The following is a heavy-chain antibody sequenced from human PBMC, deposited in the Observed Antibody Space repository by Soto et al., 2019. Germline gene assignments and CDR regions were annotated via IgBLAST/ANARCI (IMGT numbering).Heavy chain of an antibody. V-gene: IGHV3-72*01. CDR3: ARATTVTDY. CDR1: GFTFSDHY. CDR2: TRNKANSHTT. J-gene: IGHJ4*02. Sequence: GSLRLSCAASGFTFSDHYMDWVRQAPGKGLEWVGRTRNKANSHTTEYAASVKGRFTISRDDSKNSLYLQMNSLKTEDTALYYCARATTVTDYWGQGXLVTVSS. D-gene: IGHD4-17*01.